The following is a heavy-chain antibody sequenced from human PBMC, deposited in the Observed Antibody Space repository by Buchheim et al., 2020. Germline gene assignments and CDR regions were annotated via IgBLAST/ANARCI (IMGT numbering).Heavy chain of an antibody. V-gene: IGHV3-30*18. CDR1: GFTFSSFG. J-gene: IGHJ4*02. CDR2: ISYDGSNK. D-gene: IGHD6-19*01. CDR3: AKDIAVAGYFDY. Sequence: QVQLVESGGGVVQPGRSLRLSCAASGFTFSSFGMHWVRQAPGKGLEWVAVISYDGSNKYYADSVKGGFTISRDNSQTTLYLQMNSLRAEDTAVYYCAKDIAVAGYFDYWGQGTL.